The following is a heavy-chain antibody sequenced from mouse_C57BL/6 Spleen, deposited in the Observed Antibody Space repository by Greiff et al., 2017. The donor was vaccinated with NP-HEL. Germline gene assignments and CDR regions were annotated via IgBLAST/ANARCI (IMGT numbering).Heavy chain of an antibody. D-gene: IGHD1-1*01. J-gene: IGHJ4*01. CDR3: ARHEEYYGSSGGYYAMDY. CDR2: FYPGSGSI. CDR1: GYTFTEYT. Sequence: VQLQQSGAELVKPGASVKLSCKASGYTFTEYTIHWVKQRSGQGLEWIGWFYPGSGSIKYNEKFKDKATLTADKSSSTVYMELSRLTSEDSAVYFCARHEEYYGSSGGYYAMDYWGQGTSVTVSS. V-gene: IGHV1-62-2*01.